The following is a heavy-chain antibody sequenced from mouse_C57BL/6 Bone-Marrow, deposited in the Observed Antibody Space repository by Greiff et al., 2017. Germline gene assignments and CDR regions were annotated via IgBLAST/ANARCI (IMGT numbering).Heavy chain of an antibody. Sequence: EVQGVESGEGLVKPGGSLKLSCAASGFTFSSYAMSWVRQTPEKRLEWVAYISSGGDYIYYADTVKGRFTISRDNARNTLYLQMSSLKSEDTAMYYCTRVDYYGRVYWYFDVWGTGTTVTVSS. J-gene: IGHJ1*03. CDR3: TRVDYYGRVYWYFDV. CDR1: GFTFSSYA. CDR2: ISSGGDYI. V-gene: IGHV5-9-1*02. D-gene: IGHD1-1*01.